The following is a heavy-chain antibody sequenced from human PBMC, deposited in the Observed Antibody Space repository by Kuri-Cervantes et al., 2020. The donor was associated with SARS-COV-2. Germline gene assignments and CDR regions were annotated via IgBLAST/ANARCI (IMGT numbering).Heavy chain of an antibody. J-gene: IGHJ3*02. CDR2: IYYSGST. V-gene: IGHV4-39*01. D-gene: IGHD3-22*01. Sequence: SETLSLTCTVSGGSISSSSYYWGWIRQPPGKGLEWIGSIYYSGSTYYNPSLKSRVTISVDTSKNQFSLKLSSVTAADTAVYYCARSRAMIVAQADAFDIWGQGTMVTDSS. CDR3: ARSRAMIVAQADAFDI. CDR1: GGSISSSSYY.